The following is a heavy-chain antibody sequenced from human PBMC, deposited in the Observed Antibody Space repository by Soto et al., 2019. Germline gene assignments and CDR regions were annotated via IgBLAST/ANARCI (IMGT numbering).Heavy chain of an antibody. CDR1: GYTLSSHG. CDR3: ASWAVQVHDFGGPFDY. CDR2: ISGNNGKT. Sequence: QVQLVQSGAEVKKPGASGKVSCKAFGYTLSSHGFSWVRRAPGQGLEWMGWISGNNGKTNYAQKFQGRVTMTRDTPTIIVYREVGSLRSDDTAVYYCASWAVQVHDFGGPFDYWCQGTPVTVSS. V-gene: IGHV1-18*04. D-gene: IGHD4-17*01. J-gene: IGHJ4*02.